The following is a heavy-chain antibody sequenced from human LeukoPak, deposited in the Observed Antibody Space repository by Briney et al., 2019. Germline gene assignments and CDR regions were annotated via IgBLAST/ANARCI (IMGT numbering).Heavy chain of an antibody. Sequence: SETLSLTCTVSGGSISTYYWSWIRQPPGKGLEWIGYISYTVTTNYNPSLKSRVTISVDTSKNQFSLKLSSVTAADTAVYYCARPPLLDYWGQGTLVTVSS. V-gene: IGHV4-59*01. CDR3: ARPPLLDY. CDR2: ISYTVTT. J-gene: IGHJ4*02. CDR1: GGSISTYY.